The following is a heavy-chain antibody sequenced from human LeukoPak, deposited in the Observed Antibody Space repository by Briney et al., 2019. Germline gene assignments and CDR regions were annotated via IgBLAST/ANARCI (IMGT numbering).Heavy chain of an antibody. J-gene: IGHJ4*02. D-gene: IGHD2-15*01. CDR1: GFTFSSYA. V-gene: IGHV3-23*01. CDR2: ISGSGGST. CDR3: AKDLERGIVVVVAATDY. Sequence: GRSLRLSCAASGFTFSSYAMHWVRQAPGKGLEWVSAISGSGGSTYYADSVKGRFTISRDNSKNTLYPQMNSLRAEDTAVYYCAKDLERGIVVVVAATDYWGQGTLVTVSS.